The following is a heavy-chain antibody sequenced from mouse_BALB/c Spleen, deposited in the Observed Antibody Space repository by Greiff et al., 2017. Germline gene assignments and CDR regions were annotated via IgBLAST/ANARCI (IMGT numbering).Heavy chain of an antibody. CDR1: GFTFSDYY. CDR3: ARDGTTGTYDAMDD. D-gene: IGHD1-1*01. Sequence: EVQVVESGGGLVKPGGSLTLSCAASGFTFSDYYMYWVRQTPEKRLEWVATISDGGSYTYYPDSVKGRFTISRDNAKNNLYLQMSSLKSEDTAMYYCARDGTTGTYDAMDDWGQGTSVTVSS. J-gene: IGHJ4*01. CDR2: ISDGGSYT. V-gene: IGHV5-4*02.